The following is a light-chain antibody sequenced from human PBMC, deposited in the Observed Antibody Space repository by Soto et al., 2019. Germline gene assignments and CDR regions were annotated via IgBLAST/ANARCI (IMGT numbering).Light chain of an antibody. J-gene: IGKJ5*01. V-gene: IGKV1-39*01. CDR3: QQTYSTLSIT. Sequence: DIQMTQSPSSLSASVGDRVTITCRASESIARHLNWYQQKPGKAPKLLTYAASSLQNGVPSRFRGGGSGTDFTLTINNLQLEDFATYYCQQTYSTLSITFGQGTRLEIK. CDR1: ESIARH. CDR2: AAS.